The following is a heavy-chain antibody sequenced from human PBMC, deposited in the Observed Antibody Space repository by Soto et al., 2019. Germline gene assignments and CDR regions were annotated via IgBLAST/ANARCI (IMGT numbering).Heavy chain of an antibody. Sequence: QITLKESGPTLVKPTQTLTLTCTFSGFSLSTSGVGVGWIRQPPGKALEWLALIFWDDDKRYSPSLKSRLTNTKDTSKNPVVLTMTNMDPVDAATYYCTHHGYYSYGMDVWGQGTTVTVSS. CDR2: IFWDDDK. CDR1: GFSLSTSGVG. J-gene: IGHJ6*02. V-gene: IGHV2-5*02. CDR3: THHGYYSYGMDV.